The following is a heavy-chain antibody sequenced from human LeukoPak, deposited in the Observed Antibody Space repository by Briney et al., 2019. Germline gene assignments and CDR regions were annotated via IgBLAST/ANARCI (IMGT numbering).Heavy chain of an antibody. CDR2: ISYDGSNK. CDR1: GFTFSSYG. CDR3: AKDLKGPYYYESSGYYPDY. Sequence: GGSLRLSCAASGFTFSSYGMHWVRQAPGKGLEWVAVISYDGSNKYYADSVKGRFTISRDNSKNTLYLQMNSLRAEDTAVYYCAKDLKGPYYYESSGYYPDYWGQGTPVTVSS. V-gene: IGHV3-30*18. J-gene: IGHJ4*02. D-gene: IGHD3-22*01.